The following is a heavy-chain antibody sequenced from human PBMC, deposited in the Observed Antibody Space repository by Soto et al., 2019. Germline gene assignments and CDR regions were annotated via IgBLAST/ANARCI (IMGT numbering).Heavy chain of an antibody. Sequence: QVQLQESGPGLVKPSETLSLTCTVSGGSISSSSYYWGWIRQPPGKGLEWIGSIFYSGSTYYNPSLQSRVTLSVDTSTNQFSLKLRSVTAADTAVYYCARIVRGIVITYYYMDVWGTGTTVTVSS. CDR3: ARIVRGIVITYYYMDV. CDR1: GGSISSSSYY. D-gene: IGHD2-21*01. J-gene: IGHJ6*03. V-gene: IGHV4-39*01. CDR2: IFYSGST.